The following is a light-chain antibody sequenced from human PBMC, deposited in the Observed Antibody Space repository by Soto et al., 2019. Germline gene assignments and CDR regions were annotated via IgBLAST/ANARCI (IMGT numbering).Light chain of an antibody. CDR3: QQYGSSLYT. J-gene: IGKJ2*01. CDR1: QSVSSSY. V-gene: IGKV3-20*01. CDR2: GAS. Sequence: EIVLTQSPGTLSLSPGERATLSCRASQSVSSSYLAWYQQKPGQAPRLLIYGASSRAPGIPDMFSGSGSGTDFTLTISRLEPEDFAVYYCQQYGSSLYTFGQGTKLEIK.